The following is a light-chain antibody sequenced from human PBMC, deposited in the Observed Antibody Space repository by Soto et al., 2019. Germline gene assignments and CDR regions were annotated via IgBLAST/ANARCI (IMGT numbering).Light chain of an antibody. V-gene: IGKV3-20*01. CDR2: GAS. CDR3: QQYGSSSYS. Sequence: EIVLTQSPGTLSLSPGERATLSCWASQSISSIYLAWYQQKPGQPPRLLIYGASNRAPGIPDRFSGSGSGTDFTLTISRLDPEDFAVYYCQQYGSSSYSFGQGTNLEIK. J-gene: IGKJ2*03. CDR1: QSISSIY.